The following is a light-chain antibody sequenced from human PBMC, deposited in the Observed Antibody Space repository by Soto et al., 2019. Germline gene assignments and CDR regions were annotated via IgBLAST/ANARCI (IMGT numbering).Light chain of an antibody. CDR3: HQNYATPLT. CDR2: WAS. CDR1: RTLLSPADNQNY. Sequence: DFVLTQSPDSLAVSLGERATFNCRSSRTLLSPADNQNYLAWSRPRPGQPPELLIYWASTRESGVPDRFTGSVSGTDFTLTISSLQAEDVAVYYCHQNYATPLTCGGGTKLEIK. J-gene: IGKJ4*01. V-gene: IGKV4-1*01.